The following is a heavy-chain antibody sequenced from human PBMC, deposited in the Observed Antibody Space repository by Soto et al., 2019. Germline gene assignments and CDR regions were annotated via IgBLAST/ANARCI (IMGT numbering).Heavy chain of an antibody. Sequence: GESLKISCKVSGYSFTNYWIGWVRQLPGEGLEWMGTIYPGDSDTKYSQSFRGQVTISADNSISTAYLQWSSLKASDTAVYYCARPTTASLYFDYWGQGTLVTVSS. CDR3: ARPTTASLYFDY. CDR1: GYSFTNYW. D-gene: IGHD5-12*01. V-gene: IGHV5-51*01. CDR2: IYPGDSDT. J-gene: IGHJ4*02.